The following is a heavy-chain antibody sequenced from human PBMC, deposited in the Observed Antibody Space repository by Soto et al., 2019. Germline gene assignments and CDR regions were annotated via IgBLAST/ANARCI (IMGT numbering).Heavy chain of an antibody. Sequence: SETLSLTCTVSGGSISSYYWSWIRQPAGKGLEWIGRIYTSGSTNYNPSLKSRVTMSVDTSKNQFSLKLSSVTAADTAVYYCASGVVPAEGRYYYGMDVWGQGTTVTVSS. CDR2: IYTSGST. CDR3: ASGVVPAEGRYYYGMDV. V-gene: IGHV4-4*07. D-gene: IGHD2-2*01. J-gene: IGHJ6*02. CDR1: GGSISSYY.